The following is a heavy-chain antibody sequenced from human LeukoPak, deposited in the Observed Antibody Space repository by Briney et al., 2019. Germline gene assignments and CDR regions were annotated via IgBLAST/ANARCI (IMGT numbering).Heavy chain of an antibody. J-gene: IGHJ4*02. D-gene: IGHD6-19*01. CDR2: ISSSGGST. Sequence: GGSLRLSCAASGFTFSSFALTWVRQAPGKGLEWVSTISSSGGSTYYADSVKGRFTISRDNSKNTLYLQMNSLRAEDTAVYYCALAVAFDYWGQGTLVAVSS. CDR3: ALAVAFDY. CDR1: GFTFSSFA. V-gene: IGHV3-23*01.